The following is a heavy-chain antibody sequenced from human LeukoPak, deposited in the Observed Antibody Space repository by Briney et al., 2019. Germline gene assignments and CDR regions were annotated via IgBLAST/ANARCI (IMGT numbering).Heavy chain of an antibody. D-gene: IGHD1-26*01. V-gene: IGHV3-33*01. Sequence: PGGSLRLSCAASGFTFSHFGTHWIRQAPGKGLEWVAVIFYNGGNKYYGDSVKGRFTISRDNSKNTHDLQMNSLRAEDTGVYYCARDRGGTYTVGGAFDVWGQGILVTVSS. CDR3: ARDRGGTYTVGGAFDV. J-gene: IGHJ3*01. CDR1: GFTFSHFG. CDR2: IFYNGGNK.